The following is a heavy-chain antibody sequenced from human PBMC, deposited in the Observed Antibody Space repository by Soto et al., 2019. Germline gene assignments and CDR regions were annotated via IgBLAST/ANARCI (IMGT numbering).Heavy chain of an antibody. J-gene: IGHJ4*02. CDR1: GGSINNYY. D-gene: IGHD5-18*01. CDR3: ARTLSGYSYGPLDF. CDR2: VFYIGST. V-gene: IGHV4-59*08. Sequence: QVQLQESGPGLVKPSETLSLTCTVSGGSINNYYWNWIRQPPGKELEWIGHVFYIGSTKYNPSLTSRVTISVDTSKNQFSLKLSSVTAADTAVYYCARTLSGYSYGPLDFWGQGTLVAVSS.